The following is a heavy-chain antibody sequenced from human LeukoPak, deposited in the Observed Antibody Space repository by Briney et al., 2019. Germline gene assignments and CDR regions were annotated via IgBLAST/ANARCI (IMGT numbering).Heavy chain of an antibody. CDR1: GATFSSYA. V-gene: IGHV1-69*05. CDR3: ARGDDYINYVLGC. D-gene: IGHD4-11*01. Sequence: SVKVSCKASGATFSSYAISWVRQAPAQGLEWMGMIIPIVGTANYTQKFQGRVTITTDESTSTAYMELSSLRSEDTAVYYCARGDDYINYVLGCWGQGTLVSVSS. CDR2: IIPIVGTA. J-gene: IGHJ4*02.